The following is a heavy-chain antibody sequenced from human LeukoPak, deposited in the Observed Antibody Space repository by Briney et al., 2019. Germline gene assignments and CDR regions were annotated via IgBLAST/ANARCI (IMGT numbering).Heavy chain of an antibody. CDR1: GFTFNIYS. CDR3: AKAAGCSSTSCYAPFDF. V-gene: IGHV3-23*01. Sequence: GGSLRLSCAASGFTFNIYSMNWVRHAPGKGLEWVSAISGSGDRTYYADSVKGRFTISRDNSKNTVYLQMNSLRAEDTGVYYCAKAAGCSSTSCYAPFDFWGQGTLVTVSS. CDR2: ISGSGDRT. D-gene: IGHD2-2*01. J-gene: IGHJ4*02.